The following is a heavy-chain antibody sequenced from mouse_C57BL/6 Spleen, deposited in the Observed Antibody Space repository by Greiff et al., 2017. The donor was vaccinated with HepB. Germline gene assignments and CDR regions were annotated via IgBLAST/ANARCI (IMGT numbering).Heavy chain of an antibody. CDR3: ARSGDYDVAFDY. V-gene: IGHV1-20*01. CDR1: GYSFTGYF. Sequence: VQLKQSGPELVKPGDSVKISCKASGYSFTGYFMNWVMQSHGKSLEWIGRINPYNGDTFYNQKFKGKATLTVDKSSSTAHMELRSLTSEDSAVYYCARSGDYDVAFDYWGQGTTLTVSS. J-gene: IGHJ2*01. D-gene: IGHD2-4*01. CDR2: INPYNGDT.